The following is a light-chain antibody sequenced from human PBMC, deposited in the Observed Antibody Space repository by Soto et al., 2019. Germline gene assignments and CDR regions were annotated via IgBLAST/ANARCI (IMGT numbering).Light chain of an antibody. CDR2: LNSDGSH. CDR3: QTWGNGGV. V-gene: IGLV4-69*01. CDR1: SGHSSYA. Sequence: QSVLTQSPSASASLGASVKLTCTLSSGHSSYAIAWHQQQPEKGPRYLMKLNSDGSHSKGDGIPDRFSGSSSGAERYLTISILQSEEEADYYCQTWGNGGVFGGGTKLTVL. J-gene: IGLJ3*02.